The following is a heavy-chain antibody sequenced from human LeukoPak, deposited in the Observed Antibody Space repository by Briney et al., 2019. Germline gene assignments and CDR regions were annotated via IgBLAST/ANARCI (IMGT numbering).Heavy chain of an antibody. Sequence: SETLSLTCAVYGGSFSGYYWSWIRQPPGKGLEWIGEINHSGSTNYNPSLKSRVTISVDTSKNQFSLKLSSVTAADTAVYYCARRPNSGSDYWGQGTLVTVSS. V-gene: IGHV4-34*01. CDR2: INHSGST. D-gene: IGHD6-6*01. CDR1: GGSFSGYY. J-gene: IGHJ4*02. CDR3: ARRPNSGSDY.